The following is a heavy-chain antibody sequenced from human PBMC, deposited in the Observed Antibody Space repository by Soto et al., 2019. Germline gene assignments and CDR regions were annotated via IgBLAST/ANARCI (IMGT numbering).Heavy chain of an antibody. CDR2: ISHSGAT. Sequence: QVQLQQWGAGLLKPSETLSLTCAVYGGSFTAYYWTWIRQPPGKGLEWIGEISHSGATNYNPSLKSRGTISEDTSKNQGSLKVTSVTAADTAVFYRARGNHYYGMDVWGQGTTVSVSS. J-gene: IGHJ6*02. CDR3: ARGNHYYGMDV. CDR1: GGSFTAYY. V-gene: IGHV4-34*01.